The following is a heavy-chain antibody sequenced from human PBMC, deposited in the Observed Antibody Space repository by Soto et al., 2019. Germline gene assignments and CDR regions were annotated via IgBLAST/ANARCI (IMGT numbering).Heavy chain of an antibody. Sequence: ASVKVSCKASGYTFTSYGISWVRQAPGQGLEWMGWISAYNGNTNYAQKLQGRVTMTTDTSTSTAYMELRSLRSDDTAVYYCARGALGYCSGGSCNAAEYFQHWGQGTLVTVSS. J-gene: IGHJ1*01. CDR1: GYTFTSYG. CDR2: ISAYNGNT. D-gene: IGHD2-15*01. CDR3: ARGALGYCSGGSCNAAEYFQH. V-gene: IGHV1-18*04.